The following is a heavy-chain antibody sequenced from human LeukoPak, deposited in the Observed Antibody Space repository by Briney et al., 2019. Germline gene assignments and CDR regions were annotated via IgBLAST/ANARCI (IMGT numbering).Heavy chain of an antibody. CDR1: GDIFSTFA. Sequence: PGGSLRLSCAASGDIFSTFAMSWVRQAPGRGLEWVSGISTISSTFYADSVKGRFTISRDNSKNTLYLQMNSLRAEDTAVYYCARGGYYDSSGYYRAFDIWGQGTMVTVSS. CDR2: ISTISST. CDR3: ARGGYYDSSGYYRAFDI. D-gene: IGHD3-22*01. J-gene: IGHJ3*02. V-gene: IGHV3-23*01.